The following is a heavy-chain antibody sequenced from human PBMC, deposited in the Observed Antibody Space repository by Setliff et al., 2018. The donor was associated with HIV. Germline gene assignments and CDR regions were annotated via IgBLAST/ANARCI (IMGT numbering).Heavy chain of an antibody. Sequence: SETLSLTCAVYGGSFSDYYWSWIRQPPGKGLEWIGEINHSGSTNYNPSLKRRVTTSVDTSKNQFSLKLNSVTAADTAVYYCARVRLELRQYWFDSWGQGSPVTVSS. D-gene: IGHD1-7*01. CDR3: ARVRLELRQYWFDS. V-gene: IGHV4-34*01. CDR2: INHSGST. J-gene: IGHJ5*01. CDR1: GGSFSDYY.